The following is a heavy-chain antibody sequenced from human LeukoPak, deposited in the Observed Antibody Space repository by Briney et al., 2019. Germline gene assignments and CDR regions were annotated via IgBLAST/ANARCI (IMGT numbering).Heavy chain of an antibody. J-gene: IGHJ4*02. CDR2: IYPADSDT. Sequence: GESLKISCQVSGYIFTHYSIGWVRQMPGKGLESMGIIYPADSDTTYSPSFQGQVTISADKSISTAYLQWSSLKASDTAMYYCARQSRDGSKTRGYYFDYWGQGTLVTVSS. CDR3: ARQSRDGSKTRGYYFDY. V-gene: IGHV5-51*01. CDR1: GYIFTHYS. D-gene: IGHD3-10*01.